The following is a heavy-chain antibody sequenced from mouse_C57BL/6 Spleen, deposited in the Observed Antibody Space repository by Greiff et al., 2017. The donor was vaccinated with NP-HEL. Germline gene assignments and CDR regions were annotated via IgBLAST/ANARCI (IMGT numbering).Heavy chain of an antibody. Sequence: LVESGAELVRPGASVTLSCKASGYTFTDYEMHWVKQTPVHGLEWIGAIDPETGGTAYNQKFKGQAILTADKSSSTAYMELRSLTSEDSADYYCTRWGDWFAYWGQGTLVTVSA. CDR3: TRWGDWFAY. CDR2: IDPETGGT. CDR1: GYTFTDYE. V-gene: IGHV1-15*01. J-gene: IGHJ3*01.